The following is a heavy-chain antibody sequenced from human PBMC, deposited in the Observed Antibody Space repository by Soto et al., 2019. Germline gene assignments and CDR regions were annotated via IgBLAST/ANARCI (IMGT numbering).Heavy chain of an antibody. CDR1: GGSISSYY. CDR3: ARLGGYYQAFDQ. CDR2: IYYTGTT. V-gene: IGHV4-59*08. D-gene: IGHD2-21*02. Sequence: TPSPPCLVSGGSISSYYWGWFPQPPGKGLEWIGYIYYTGTTTYHPSLKSRVTISIDTSRNQFSLKLNSVTAADTAVYYCARLGGYYQAFDQWGQGSLVTVSS. J-gene: IGHJ4*02.